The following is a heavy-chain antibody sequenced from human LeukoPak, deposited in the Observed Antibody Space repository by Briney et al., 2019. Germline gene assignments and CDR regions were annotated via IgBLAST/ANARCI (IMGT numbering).Heavy chain of an antibody. D-gene: IGHD3-10*01. J-gene: IGHJ4*02. V-gene: IGHV1-69*05. CDR3: ARGREYYFDY. CDR2: IIPIFGTA. CDR1: GYTFTGYY. Sequence: ASVKVSCKASGYTFTGYYMHWVRQAPGQGLEWMGGIIPIFGTANYAQKFQGRVTITTDESTSTAYMELSSLRSEDTAVYYCARGREYYFDYWGQGTLVTVSS.